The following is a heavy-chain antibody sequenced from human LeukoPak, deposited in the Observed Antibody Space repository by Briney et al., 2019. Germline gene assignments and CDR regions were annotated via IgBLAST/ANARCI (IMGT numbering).Heavy chain of an antibody. CDR3: ARGDHLSGSSSYYYYYGMDV. CDR1: GYTFTGYY. CDR2: INPNSGGT. V-gene: IGHV1-2*04. D-gene: IGHD3-10*01. J-gene: IGHJ6*02. Sequence: VASVKVSCKASGYTFTGYYMHWVRQAPGQGLEWMGWINPNSGGTNYAQKFQGWVTMTRDTSISTAYMELSRLRSDDTAVYYCARGDHLSGSSSYYYYYGMDVWGQGTTVTVSS.